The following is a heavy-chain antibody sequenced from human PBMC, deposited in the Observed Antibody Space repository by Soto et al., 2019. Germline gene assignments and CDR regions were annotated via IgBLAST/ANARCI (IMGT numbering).Heavy chain of an antibody. V-gene: IGHV4-31*03. D-gene: IGHD3-22*01. J-gene: IGHJ1*01. CDR3: AIYDSSGSRGFQH. Sequence: QVQLQESGPGLVKPSQTLSLTCTVSGGSISSGAYYWSWIRQHPGKGLEWIGYIYYSGSTYYNPSLKSRVTLSVDTSKTQFSLKLSSVTAADTAVYYCAIYDSSGSRGFQHWGQGTLVTVSS. CDR1: GGSISSGAYY. CDR2: IYYSGST.